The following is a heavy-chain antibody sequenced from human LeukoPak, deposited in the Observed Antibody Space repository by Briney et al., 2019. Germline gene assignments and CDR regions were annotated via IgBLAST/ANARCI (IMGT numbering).Heavy chain of an antibody. CDR2: ISYDGSNK. CDR3: AKDLGGTYYGDAFDT. V-gene: IGHV3-30-3*01. J-gene: IGHJ3*02. Sequence: GGSLRLSCAASGFTFSSYAMHWVRQAPGKGLEWVAVISYDGSNKYYADSVKGRFTISRDNSKNTLYLQMNSLKAEDTAVYYCAKDLGGTYYGDAFDTWGQGTKVTVSS. D-gene: IGHD1-26*01. CDR1: GFTFSSYA.